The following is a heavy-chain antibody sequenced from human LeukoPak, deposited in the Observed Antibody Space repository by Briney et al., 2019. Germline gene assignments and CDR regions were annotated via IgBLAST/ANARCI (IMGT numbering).Heavy chain of an antibody. D-gene: IGHD1-26*01. CDR3: ARDAMMGASDWFDP. J-gene: IGHJ5*02. V-gene: IGHV1-18*01. Sequence: ASVKVSCKASGYTFSTYGLSWVRQAPGQGLEWMGWISTYNGNTRYAQKVQGRVTMTKDTSTSTAYMELRSLRSDDTAVYYCARDAMMGASDWFDPWGQGTLVTVSS. CDR1: GYTFSTYG. CDR2: ISTYNGNT.